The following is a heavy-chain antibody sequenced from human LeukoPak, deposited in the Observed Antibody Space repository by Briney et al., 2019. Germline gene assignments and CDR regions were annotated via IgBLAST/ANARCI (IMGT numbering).Heavy chain of an antibody. CDR3: ARVSPRAIAAAGNYYMDV. CDR1: GGSINNVTYY. CDR2: MYFRGTT. V-gene: IGHV4-39*07. D-gene: IGHD6-13*01. Sequence: SETLSLTCTVSGGSINNVTYYWGWIRQPPGKGREWIASMYFRGTTYYNPSLKSRVTVSEDTSKNQFSLKLSSVTAADTAVYYCARVSPRAIAAAGNYYMDVWGKGTTVTISS. J-gene: IGHJ6*03.